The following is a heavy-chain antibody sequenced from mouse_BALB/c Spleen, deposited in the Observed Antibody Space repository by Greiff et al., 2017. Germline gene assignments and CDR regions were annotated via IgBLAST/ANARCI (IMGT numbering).Heavy chain of an antibody. CDR2: IWAGGST. Sequence: VKLVESGPGLVAPSQSLSITCTVSGFSLTGYGVHWVRQPPGKGLEWLGVIWAGGSTNYNSALMSRLSISKDNSKSQVFLKMNSLQTDDTAMYYCARDGDYGPYYAMDYWGQGTSVTVSS. CDR1: GFSLTGYG. CDR3: ARDGDYGPYYAMDY. D-gene: IGHD1-2*01. J-gene: IGHJ4*01. V-gene: IGHV2-9*02.